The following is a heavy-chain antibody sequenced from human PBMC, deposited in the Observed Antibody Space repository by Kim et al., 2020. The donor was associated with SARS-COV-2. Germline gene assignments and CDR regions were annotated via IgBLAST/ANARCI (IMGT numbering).Heavy chain of an antibody. CDR3: ARVSRPHVLLWFGEAYYYGMDV. V-gene: IGHV3-21*01. CDR2: ISSSSSYI. CDR1: GFTFSSYS. D-gene: IGHD3-10*01. J-gene: IGHJ6*02. Sequence: GGSLRLSCAASGFTFSSYSMNWVRQAPGKGLEWVSSISSSSSYIYYADSVKGRFTISRDNAKNSLYLQMNSLRAEDTAVYYCARVSRPHVLLWFGEAYYYGMDVWGQGTTVTVSS.